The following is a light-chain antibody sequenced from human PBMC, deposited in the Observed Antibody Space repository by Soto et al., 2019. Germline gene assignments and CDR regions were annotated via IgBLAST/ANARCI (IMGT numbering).Light chain of an antibody. CDR3: QQYHNWPWT. CDR1: QTVTTN. J-gene: IGKJ1*01. V-gene: IGKV3-15*01. Sequence: DIVMTQSAATLSVSPGERATLSCRASQTVTTNLAWYLQQPGQAPRLLIYGASTRATGIPARFSGSGSETEFTLTISSLQAEDFAIYYCQQYHNWPWTFGQGTKVEIK. CDR2: GAS.